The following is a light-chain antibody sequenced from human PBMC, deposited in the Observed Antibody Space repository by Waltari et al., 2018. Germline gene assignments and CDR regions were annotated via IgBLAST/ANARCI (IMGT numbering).Light chain of an antibody. Sequence: IVLTQSPATLSLSPGERATLSCRASQSVSNFLAWYQQKPGLPPRLLIYDASNRATGGPARFSGSGSGTDFTLTISSLEPEDFAVYYGQQRSNWPPLTFGGGTKVEIK. CDR3: QQRSNWPPLT. CDR2: DAS. J-gene: IGKJ4*01. CDR1: QSVSNF. V-gene: IGKV3-11*01.